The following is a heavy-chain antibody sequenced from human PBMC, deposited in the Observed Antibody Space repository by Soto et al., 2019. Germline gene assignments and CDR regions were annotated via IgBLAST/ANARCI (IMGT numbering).Heavy chain of an antibody. V-gene: IGHV4-39*01. CDR1: GGSISSSSYY. CDR2: VYYSGNT. J-gene: IGHJ5*02. D-gene: IGHD6-13*01. Sequence: QLQLQESGPGLVKPSETLSLTCTVSGGSISSSSYYWGWIRQPPGKGLEWIGSVYYSGNTYYNPSLKSRVTISVDPSKNQFSLKLSSVTAADTAVYYCARHDDWRIAAVGGFDPWGQGTLVIVSS. CDR3: ARHDDWRIAAVGGFDP.